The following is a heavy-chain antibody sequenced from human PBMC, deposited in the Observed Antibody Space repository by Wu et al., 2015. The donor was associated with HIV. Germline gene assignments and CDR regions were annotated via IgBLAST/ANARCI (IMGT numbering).Heavy chain of an antibody. Sequence: QVQLVQSGAEVKXPGASMRVSCQASGYSFTASYVHWVRQAPGKGFEWMGWIGGNRGESHSAQRFRDRFTMTRETSTSTAYMELTSLTSDDTAVYYCARLSLRRFGELFSGADYWGQGTLVTVSS. J-gene: IGHJ4*02. V-gene: IGHV1-2*02. CDR2: IGGNRGES. CDR3: ARLSLRRFGELFSGADY. CDR1: GYSFTASY. D-gene: IGHD3-10*01.